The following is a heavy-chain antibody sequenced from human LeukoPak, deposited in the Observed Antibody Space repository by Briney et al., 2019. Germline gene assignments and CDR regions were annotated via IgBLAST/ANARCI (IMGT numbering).Heavy chain of an antibody. D-gene: IGHD3-10*01. CDR3: ARVSYYGSGSYPRERFFDY. V-gene: IGHV4-59*01. Sequence: SGTLSLTCTVSGGSISSYYWSWIRQPPGKGLEWIGYIYYSGSTNYNPSLKSRVNISVDTSKNQFSLKLSSVTAADTAVYYCARVSYYGSGSYPRERFFDYWGQGTLVTVSS. CDR1: GGSISSYY. CDR2: IYYSGST. J-gene: IGHJ4*02.